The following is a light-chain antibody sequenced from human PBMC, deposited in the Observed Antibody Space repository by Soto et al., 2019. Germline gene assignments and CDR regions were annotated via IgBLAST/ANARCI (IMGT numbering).Light chain of an antibody. V-gene: IGKV1-27*01. CDR1: QGIIDD. Sequence: DIQMTQSPSSLSASVGDTVTITCRASQGIIDDLAWYQQRPGKVPKLLIYAASTLQTGVPSRFSGSGAGTDFTLTISSLQPEDVATYYCQKYDTAPQTFGQGTRVEI. J-gene: IGKJ1*01. CDR3: QKYDTAPQT. CDR2: AAS.